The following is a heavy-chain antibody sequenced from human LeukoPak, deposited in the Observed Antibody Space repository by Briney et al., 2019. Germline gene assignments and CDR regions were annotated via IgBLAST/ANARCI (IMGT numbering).Heavy chain of an antibody. Sequence: SETLSLTCAVSGYSISSGYYWGWIRQPPGKGLEWIGSIYHGGSTYYNPSLKSRVTISVDTSKNQFSLKLSSVTAADTAVYYCATPYCSSTSCYDAFDIWGQGTMVTVSS. V-gene: IGHV4-38-2*01. CDR3: ATPYCSSTSCYDAFDI. D-gene: IGHD2-2*01. CDR2: IYHGGST. CDR1: GYSISSGYY. J-gene: IGHJ3*02.